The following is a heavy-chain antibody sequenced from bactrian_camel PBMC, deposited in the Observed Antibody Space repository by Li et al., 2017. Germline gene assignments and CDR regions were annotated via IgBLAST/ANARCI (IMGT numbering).Heavy chain of an antibody. CDR2: VNMGAGRT. CDR1: KNSYEITT. Sequence: VQLVESGGDSVQAGRSLKLSCAASKNSYEITTMGWFRQAPGKEREGVAAVNMGAGRTYYTDSVKGRFTVSRDKSKATMYLQMDTLQPEDTAMYYCAAAPAGLIPPGLPSNDYLSPMRYTYWGQGTQVTVS. V-gene: IGHV3S54*01. J-gene: IGHJ4*01. D-gene: IGHD4*01. CDR3: AAAPAGLIPPGLPSNDYLSPMRYTY.